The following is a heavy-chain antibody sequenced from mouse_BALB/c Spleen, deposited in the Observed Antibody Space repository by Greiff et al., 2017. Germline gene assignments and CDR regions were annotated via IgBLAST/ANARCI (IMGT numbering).Heavy chain of an antibody. V-gene: IGHV2-6-7*01. D-gene: IGHD2-4*01. CDR2: IWGDGST. Sequence: QVQLKESGPGLVAPSQSLSITCTVSGFSLTGYGVNWVRQPPGKGLEWLGMIWGDGSTDYNSALKSRLSISKDNSKSQVFLKMNSLQTDDTARYYCARGGSSTMITTGFAYWGQGTLVTVSA. CDR3: ARGGSSTMITTGFAY. J-gene: IGHJ3*01. CDR1: GFSLTGYG.